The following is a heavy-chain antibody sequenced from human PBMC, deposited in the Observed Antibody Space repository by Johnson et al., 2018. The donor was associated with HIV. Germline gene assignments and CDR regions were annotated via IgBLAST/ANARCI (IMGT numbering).Heavy chain of an antibody. CDR1: GFTFSSYA. D-gene: IGHD3-16*01. V-gene: IGHV3-30*04. Sequence: QVQLVESGGGVVQPGRSLRLSCAASGFTFSSYAMHWVRQAPGTGLEWVAVISYDGSNKYYADSVKGRLTISRDHAKNTLYLQMNSLRAEDTAVYYCARESGGQYDAFDIWGQGTMVTVSS. CDR3: ARESGGQYDAFDI. J-gene: IGHJ3*02. CDR2: ISYDGSNK.